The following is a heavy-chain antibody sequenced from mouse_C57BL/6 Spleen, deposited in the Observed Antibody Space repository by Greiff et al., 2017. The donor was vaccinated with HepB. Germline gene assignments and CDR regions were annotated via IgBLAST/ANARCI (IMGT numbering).Heavy chain of an antibody. Sequence: VQLVESGAELMKPGASVKLSCKATGYTFTGYWIEWVKQRPGHGLEWIGEILPGSGSTNYNEKFKGKATFTADTSSNTAYMQLSSLTTEDSAIYYCARLLITTVVATRYFDYWGQGTTLTVSS. CDR2: ILPGSGST. V-gene: IGHV1-9*01. J-gene: IGHJ2*01. CDR1: GYTFTGYW. D-gene: IGHD1-1*01. CDR3: ARLLITTVVATRYFDY.